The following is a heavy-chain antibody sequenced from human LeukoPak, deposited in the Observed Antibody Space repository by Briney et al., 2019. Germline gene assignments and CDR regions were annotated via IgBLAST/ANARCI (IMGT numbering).Heavy chain of an antibody. CDR3: ARGGGRVRLSY. Sequence: PGGSLRLSCAASGFTFSGYYMTWIRQAPGKGLEWVSYISSTPSYTNYADSVKGRFTISRDNAKNSLYLQMNSLRAEDTAVYYCARGGGRVRLSYWGQGTLVTVSS. D-gene: IGHD4-23*01. V-gene: IGHV3-11*06. CDR2: ISSTPSYT. J-gene: IGHJ4*02. CDR1: GFTFSGYY.